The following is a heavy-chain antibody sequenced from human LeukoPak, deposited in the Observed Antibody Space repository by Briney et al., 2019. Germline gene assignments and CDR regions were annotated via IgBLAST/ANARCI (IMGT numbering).Heavy chain of an antibody. CDR2: ISSSSSYI. CDR1: GFTFSSYS. CDR3: ARVGPYYYYMDV. V-gene: IGHV3-21*01. J-gene: IGHJ6*03. Sequence: GGSLRLSCAASGFTFSSYSMNWVRQAPGKGLEWVSSISSSSSYIYYADSVKGRFTIPRDNAKNSLYLQMNSLRAEDTAVYYCARVGPYYYYMDVWGKGTTVTVSS.